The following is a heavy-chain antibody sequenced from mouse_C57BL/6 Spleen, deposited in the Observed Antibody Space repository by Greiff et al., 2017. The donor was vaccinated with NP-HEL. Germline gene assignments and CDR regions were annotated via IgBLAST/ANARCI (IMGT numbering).Heavy chain of an antibody. CDR2: IYPGSGNT. CDR1: GYTFTDYY. CDR3: APTMVTTDWYFDV. V-gene: IGHV1-76*01. J-gene: IGHJ1*03. D-gene: IGHD2-2*01. Sequence: VKLVESGAELVRPGASVKLSCKASGYTFTDYYINWVKQRPGQGLEWIARIYPGSGNTYYNEKFKGKATLTAEKSSSTAYMQLSSLTSEDSAVYFCAPTMVTTDWYFDVWGTGTTVTVSS.